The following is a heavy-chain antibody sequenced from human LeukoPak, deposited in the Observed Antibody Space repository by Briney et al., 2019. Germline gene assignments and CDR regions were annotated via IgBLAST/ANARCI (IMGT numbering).Heavy chain of an antibody. CDR1: GGTFSSYA. Sequence: LWASVKVSCKASGGTFSSYAISWVRQAPGQGLEWMGGIIPIFGTANYAQKFQGRVTITADKSTSTAYMELSSLRSEDTAVYYCARDRGQQLEIDAFDIWGQGTMVTVSS. D-gene: IGHD6-13*01. J-gene: IGHJ3*02. V-gene: IGHV1-69*06. CDR3: ARDRGQQLEIDAFDI. CDR2: IIPIFGTA.